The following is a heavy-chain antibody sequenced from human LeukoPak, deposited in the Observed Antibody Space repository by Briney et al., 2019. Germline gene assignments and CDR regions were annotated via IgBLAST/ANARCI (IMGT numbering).Heavy chain of an antibody. CDR3: ARFVGACSGGSCYSDY. Sequence: GESLKISCKAFGYSSTSYWIGWVRQMPGKGLEWMGIIYPGDSDTRYSPSFQGQVTISADKSNNTAYLQWNSLKASDTAMYYCARFVGACSGGSCYSDYWGQGTLVTVSS. CDR2: IYPGDSDT. J-gene: IGHJ4*02. V-gene: IGHV5-51*01. D-gene: IGHD2-15*01. CDR1: GYSSTSYW.